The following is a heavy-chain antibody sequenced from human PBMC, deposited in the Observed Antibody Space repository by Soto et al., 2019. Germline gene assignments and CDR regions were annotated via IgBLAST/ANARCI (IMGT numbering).Heavy chain of an antibody. CDR1: GFTFSSYA. CDR3: AKSRSSGVVPAAMVDY. D-gene: IGHD2-2*01. CDR2: ISGSGGST. Sequence: PGGSLRLSCAASGFTFSSYAMSWVRQAPGKGLEWVLAISGSGGSTYYADSVKGRFTISRDNSKNTLYLQMNSLRAEDTAVYYCAKSRSSGVVPAAMVDYWGQGTLVTVSS. J-gene: IGHJ4*02. V-gene: IGHV3-23*01.